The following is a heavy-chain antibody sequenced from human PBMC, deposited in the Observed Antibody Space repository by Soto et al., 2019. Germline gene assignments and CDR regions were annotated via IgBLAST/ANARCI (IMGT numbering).Heavy chain of an antibody. D-gene: IGHD3-22*01. CDR2: ISHSGIT. V-gene: IGHV4-4*02. CDR1: GDSISRSHW. J-gene: IGHJ4*02. Sequence: QVQLQESGPGLVRTSGALSVTCAFSGDSISRSHWWSWVRQSPGKGLEWIGEISHSGITNYNPSLKSRVTISGDKSKKQLSLKLTSVTAADTAVYYCARVRYDRSGFDHWGQGTLVSVS. CDR3: ARVRYDRSGFDH.